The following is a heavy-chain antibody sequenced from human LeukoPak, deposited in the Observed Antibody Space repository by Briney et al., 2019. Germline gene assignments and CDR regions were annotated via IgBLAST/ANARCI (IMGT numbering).Heavy chain of an antibody. CDR3: AKDFYLLRGGLFDY. CDR1: GFTFSSYA. CDR2: ISGSGGST. V-gene: IGHV3-23*01. J-gene: IGHJ4*02. Sequence: GGSLRLSCAASGFTFSSYAMSWVRQAPGKGLEWVSAISGSGGSTYYADSVKGRFTISRDNSKNTLYLQVNSLRAEDTAVYYCAKDFYLLRGGLFDYWGQGTLVTVSS. D-gene: IGHD2/OR15-2a*01.